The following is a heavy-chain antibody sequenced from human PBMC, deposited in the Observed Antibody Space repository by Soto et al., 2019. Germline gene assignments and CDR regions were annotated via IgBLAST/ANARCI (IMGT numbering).Heavy chain of an antibody. J-gene: IGHJ6*02. CDR1: GYAFTSYG. CDR3: ARDQGSSGGYYYYGTDV. Sequence: ASVKVSCKASGYAFTSYGISWVRQAPGQGLEWMGWISAYHGNTNYAQKLQGRVTMTTDTSTSTAYMELRSLRSDDTAVYYCARDQGSSGGYYYYGTDVWGQGTAVTVSS. D-gene: IGHD6-25*01. V-gene: IGHV1-18*04. CDR2: ISAYHGNT.